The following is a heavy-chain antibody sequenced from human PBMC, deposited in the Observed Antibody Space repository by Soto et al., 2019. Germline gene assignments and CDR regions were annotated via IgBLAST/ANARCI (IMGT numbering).Heavy chain of an antibody. V-gene: IGHV3-48*02. CDR3: ARVVYDSSGSIDY. Sequence: EVQLVESGGGLVQPGGSLRLSCAASGFTFSSYSMNWVRQAPGKGLEWVSYISSSSSTIYYADSVKGRFTISRDNAKNSLYRQMNSVRDDDTAVYYCARVVYDSSGSIDYWGQGTLVTVSS. D-gene: IGHD3-22*01. CDR2: ISSSSSTI. J-gene: IGHJ4*02. CDR1: GFTFSSYS.